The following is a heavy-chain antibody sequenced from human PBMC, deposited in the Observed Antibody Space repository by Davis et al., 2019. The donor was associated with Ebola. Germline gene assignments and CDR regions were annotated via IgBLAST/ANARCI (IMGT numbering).Heavy chain of an antibody. CDR3: ARDSTTQIYYYYMDV. CDR1: GYTFTGYY. V-gene: IGHV1-2*02. J-gene: IGHJ6*03. D-gene: IGHD2-2*01. Sequence: SVKVSCKASGYTFTGYYMHWVRQAPGQGLEWMGWINPNSGGTNYAQKFQGRVTMTRDTSISTAYMELSRLRSDDTAVYYCARDSTTQIYYYYMDVWGKETTVTVSS. CDR2: INPNSGGT.